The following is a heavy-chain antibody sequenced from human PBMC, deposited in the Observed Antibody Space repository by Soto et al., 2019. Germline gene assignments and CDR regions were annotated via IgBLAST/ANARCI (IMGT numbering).Heavy chain of an antibody. CDR3: ARIVRIGGDYGSDYYYYMDV. Sequence: SETLSLTCTVSGGSISSSSYYWGWIRQPPGKGLEWIGSIYYSGSTYYNPSLKSRVTISVDTSKNQFSLKLSSVTAADTAVYYCARIVRIGGDYGSDYYYYMDVWGKGTTVTVSS. D-gene: IGHD4-17*01. CDR1: GGSISSSSYY. CDR2: IYYSGST. V-gene: IGHV4-39*01. J-gene: IGHJ6*03.